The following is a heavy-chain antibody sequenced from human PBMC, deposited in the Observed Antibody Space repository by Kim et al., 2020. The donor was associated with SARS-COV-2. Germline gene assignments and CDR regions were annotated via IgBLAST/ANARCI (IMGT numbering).Heavy chain of an antibody. CDR3: ARGVGSMYYYGSGSLYYFDY. CDR1: GGSISSSNW. Sequence: SETLSLTCAVSGGSISSSNWWSWVRQPPGKGLEWIGEIYHSGSTNYNPSLKSRVTISVDKSKNQFPLKLSSVTAADTAVYYCARGVGSMYYYGSGSLYYFDYWGQGTLVTVSS. CDR2: IYHSGST. J-gene: IGHJ4*02. V-gene: IGHV4-4*02. D-gene: IGHD3-10*01.